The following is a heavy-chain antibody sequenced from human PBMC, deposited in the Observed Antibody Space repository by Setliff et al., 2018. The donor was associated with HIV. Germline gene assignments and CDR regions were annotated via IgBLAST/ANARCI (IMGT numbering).Heavy chain of an antibody. D-gene: IGHD6-19*01. V-gene: IGHV3-7*03. Sequence: GGSLRLSCEASGFTFSKYWMSWVRQAPGKGLEWVANINQDGREKYYVDSVKGRFTISRDNAKNSLYLQMNSLRAEDTAVYYCARDRGSGWSPVDCWGQGTLVTVSS. CDR3: ARDRGSGWSPVDC. CDR2: INQDGREK. CDR1: GFTFSKYW. J-gene: IGHJ4*02.